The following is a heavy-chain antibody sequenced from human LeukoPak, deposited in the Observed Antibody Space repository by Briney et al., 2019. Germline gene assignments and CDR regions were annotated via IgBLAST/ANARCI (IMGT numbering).Heavy chain of an antibody. V-gene: IGHV4-59*01. CDR2: VYYSGNT. Sequence: SETLSLTCTVSGGSIISYYWSWIRQPPGGGLEGIGYVYYSGNTNYNPSLKSRVTMSVDTSKNQFSLNLSSVTAADTAVYYCARSCSSSWIDYWGQGTLVTVSS. CDR1: GGSIISYY. CDR3: ARSCSSSWIDY. D-gene: IGHD2-2*01. J-gene: IGHJ4*02.